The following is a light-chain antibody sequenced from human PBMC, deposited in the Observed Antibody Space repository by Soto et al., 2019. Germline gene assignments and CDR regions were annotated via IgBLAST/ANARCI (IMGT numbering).Light chain of an antibody. CDR2: AAF. CDR3: LQHHAFPFS. V-gene: IGKV1-17*01. Sequence: DIQMTQSPSSLSASVGDRVTITCRASQGINNFLGWYQQRPGKAPKRLIYAAFNLEGGVPSRFSGSGSGTEFTLTISSLQPEDFATYYCLQHHAFPFSFGPGTTVDVK. CDR1: QGINNF. J-gene: IGKJ3*01.